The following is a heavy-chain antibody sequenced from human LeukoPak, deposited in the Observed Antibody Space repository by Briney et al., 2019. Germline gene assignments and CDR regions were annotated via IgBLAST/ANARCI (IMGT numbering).Heavy chain of an antibody. D-gene: IGHD4-17*01. CDR1: GYTFTNYA. Sequence: GASAKVSYKASGYTFTNYAISWVRQAPGQGLEWVARISGYNGNTDYAQKVKDRVTVTADTSTAYLEMRGLTSDDTAVYYCARDHGDFVGVRVGFDSWGQGTLVTVSS. V-gene: IGHV1-18*01. CDR2: ISGYNGNT. J-gene: IGHJ4*02. CDR3: ARDHGDFVGVRVGFDS.